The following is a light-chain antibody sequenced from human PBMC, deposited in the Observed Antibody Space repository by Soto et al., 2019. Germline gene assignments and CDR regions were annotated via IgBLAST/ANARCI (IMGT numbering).Light chain of an antibody. CDR3: QQYNSPYT. J-gene: IGKJ2*01. Sequence: DIQMTQSPSTLSASVGDRVTITCRASQRISSWLAWYQQKPGKAPKLLISKAASVESGVPSRFSGSGSGTEFTLTISSLQPDDFATYYGQQYNSPYTFGQGTKLEIK. CDR2: KAA. V-gene: IGKV1-5*03. CDR1: QRISSW.